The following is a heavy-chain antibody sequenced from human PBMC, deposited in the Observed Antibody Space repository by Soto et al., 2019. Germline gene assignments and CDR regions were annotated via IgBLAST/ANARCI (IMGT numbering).Heavy chain of an antibody. D-gene: IGHD2-15*01. CDR3: AKRRGAGGHFDY. CDR2: VSIGGST. V-gene: IGHV3-23*01. CDR1: GFTFSIYA. Sequence: GGSLRLSCAASGFTFSIYAMGWVRQGPGKGLEWVAVVSIGGSTHYADSVRGRFTISRDNSKNTLSLQMNSLTAEDTAVYFCAKRRGAGGHFDYWGQGALVTVSS. J-gene: IGHJ4*02.